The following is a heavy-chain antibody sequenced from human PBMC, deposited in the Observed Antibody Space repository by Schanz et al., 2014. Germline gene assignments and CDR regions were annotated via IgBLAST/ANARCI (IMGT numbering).Heavy chain of an antibody. Sequence: VQLVQSGGGLAQPGGSLTLSCKGSGFDFRSYSLNWVRQAPGKGLEWLAYISSTSRTKYYSDSVKGRFTISRDNSKNTLYLQMNSLRDEDTAMYYCAKRCSSTSCSHGAFDIWGQGTMVTVSS. CDR3: AKRCSSTSCSHGAFDI. CDR1: GFDFRSYS. CDR2: ISSTSRTK. J-gene: IGHJ3*02. V-gene: IGHV3-48*02. D-gene: IGHD2-2*01.